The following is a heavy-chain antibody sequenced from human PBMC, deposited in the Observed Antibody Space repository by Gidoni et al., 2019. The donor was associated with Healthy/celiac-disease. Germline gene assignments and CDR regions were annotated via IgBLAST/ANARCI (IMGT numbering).Heavy chain of an antibody. D-gene: IGHD3-3*01. Sequence: EVQLLESGGGLVQPGGSLRLSSAASGFTFRSYAMSWVRQAPGKGLGWVTAINGIGGSTYYADSVKGRVTVSSDNSNNTLYLQKNRLRAEDTAVYYCAKVSPPPRTIFGVVPTHWGQGTLVTVSS. V-gene: IGHV3-23*01. J-gene: IGHJ4*02. CDR2: INGIGGST. CDR3: AKVSPPPRTIFGVVPTH. CDR1: GFTFRSYA.